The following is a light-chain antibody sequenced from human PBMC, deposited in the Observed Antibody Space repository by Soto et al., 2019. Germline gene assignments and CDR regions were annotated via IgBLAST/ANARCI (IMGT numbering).Light chain of an antibody. CDR3: HQNYTTPIT. Sequence: DIQMTQSPSSLSASVGDRVTITFRASQTINSNLNWYQQRPGKAPNLLIYASSSLQSGVPPRFSGSGSRTDFILTISSLQPEDFATYYRHQNYTTPITFGQGTRLEIK. CDR2: ASS. CDR1: QTINSN. J-gene: IGKJ5*01. V-gene: IGKV1-39*01.